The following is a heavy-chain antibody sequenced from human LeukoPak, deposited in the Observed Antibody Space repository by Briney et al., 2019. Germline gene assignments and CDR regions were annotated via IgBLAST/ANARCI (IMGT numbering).Heavy chain of an antibody. J-gene: IGHJ5*02. CDR1: GGSFSGYY. V-gene: IGHV4-34*01. CDR3: ARSPPPIKCSSSHNVNWFDP. CDR2: INHSGST. Sequence: SETLSLTCAVYGGSFSGYYWSWIRQPPGKGLEWIGEINHSGSTNYNPSLKSRVTISVDTSKNQFSLRLSSVTAADTAVYYCARSPPPIKCSSSHNVNWFDPWGQGTLVTVSS. D-gene: IGHD6-13*01.